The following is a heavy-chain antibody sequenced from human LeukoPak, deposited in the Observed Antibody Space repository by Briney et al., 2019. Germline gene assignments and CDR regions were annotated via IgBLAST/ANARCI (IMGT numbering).Heavy chain of an antibody. Sequence: GGSLRLSCAASEFTFRTYGMHWVRQAPGKGLEWVAVISYDGSYKFYADSVKGRFTISRDNSKSTLYLQMNSLRAEDTAIYYCAKDRYSSLNEIDYWGQGTLVTVSS. D-gene: IGHD6-19*01. CDR1: EFTFRTYG. CDR3: AKDRYSSLNEIDY. V-gene: IGHV3-30*18. CDR2: ISYDGSYK. J-gene: IGHJ4*02.